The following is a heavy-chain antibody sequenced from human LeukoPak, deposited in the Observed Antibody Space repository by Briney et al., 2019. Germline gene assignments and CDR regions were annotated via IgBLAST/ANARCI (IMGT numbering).Heavy chain of an antibody. CDR2: ISGGGDDT. CDR1: GFTFSGYV. V-gene: IGHV3-23*01. Sequence: GGSLRLSCAASGFTFSGYVMSWVRQAPGKGLEWVSAISGGGDDTSYADSARGRFTVSRDNSKNTLYLQMNSLRAEDTAVYYCAKDSRESSGHFPYYYYYHYGLDVWGQGTTVTVSS. CDR3: AKDSRESSGHFPYYYYYHYGLDV. J-gene: IGHJ6*02. D-gene: IGHD3-22*01.